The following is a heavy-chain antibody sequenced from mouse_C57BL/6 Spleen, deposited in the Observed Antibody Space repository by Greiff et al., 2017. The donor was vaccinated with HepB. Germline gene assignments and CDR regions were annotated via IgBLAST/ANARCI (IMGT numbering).Heavy chain of an antibody. CDR2: IDPSDSET. J-gene: IGHJ3*01. Sequence: QVQLQQPGAELVRPGSSVKLSCKASGYTFTSYWMHWVKQRPIQGLEWIGNIDPSDSETHYNQKFKDKATLTVDKSSSTAYMQLSSLTSEDSAVYYWAREEGGYAWFAYWGQGTLVTVSA. CDR1: GYTFTSYW. D-gene: IGHD2-14*01. CDR3: AREEGGYAWFAY. V-gene: IGHV1-52*01.